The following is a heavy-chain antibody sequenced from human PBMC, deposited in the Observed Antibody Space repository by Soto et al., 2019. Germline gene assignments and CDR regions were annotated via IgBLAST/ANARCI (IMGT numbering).Heavy chain of an antibody. D-gene: IGHD6-13*01. CDR3: AHSSYSSSWHTGPDFDY. J-gene: IGHJ4*02. CDR2: IYWNDDK. Sequence: SGPTRVNPPQTLTLTCTFSWFSLRTRGVGVGWIRQPPGKALEWLALIYWNDDKRYSPSLKSRLTITKDTSKNQVVLTMTNMDPVDTATYYCAHSSYSSSWHTGPDFDYWGQGTLVTVSS. V-gene: IGHV2-5*01. CDR1: WFSLRTRGVG.